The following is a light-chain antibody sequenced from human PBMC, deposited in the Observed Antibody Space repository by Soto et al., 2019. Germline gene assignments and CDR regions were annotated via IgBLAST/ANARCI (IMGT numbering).Light chain of an antibody. CDR1: SSDVGASNY. CDR3: ISYTSTTTLYVV. J-gene: IGLJ2*01. V-gene: IGLV2-14*01. CDR2: EVS. Sequence: QSALTQPASVSGXPGQSITISCTGTSSDVGASNYVSWYQQHPGKAPKLVIFEVSRRPSGVSDRFSGSKSGNTASLTISGLRAEDEADYYCISYTSTTTLYVVFGGGTQLTVL.